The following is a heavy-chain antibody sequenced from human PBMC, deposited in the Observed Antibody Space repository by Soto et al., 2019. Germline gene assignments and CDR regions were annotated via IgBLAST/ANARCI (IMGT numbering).Heavy chain of an antibody. CDR2: ISSSSSYI. CDR1: GFTFSSYS. J-gene: IGHJ6*02. V-gene: IGHV3-21*01. CDR3: PRDRLTTVVTLIYYYGMDV. D-gene: IGHD4-17*01. Sequence: PGGSLRLSCAASGFTFSSYSMNWVRQAPGKGLEWVSSISSSSSYIYYADSVKGRFTISRDNAKNSLYLQMNSLRAEDTAVYYCPRDRLTTVVTLIYYYGMDVWGQGTTVTVSS.